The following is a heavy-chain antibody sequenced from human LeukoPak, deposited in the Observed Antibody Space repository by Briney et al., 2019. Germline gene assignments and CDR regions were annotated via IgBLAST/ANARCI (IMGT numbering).Heavy chain of an antibody. Sequence: GGSLRLSCAASGFTFDGYAVHWVRQPPGKGLEWVAVISYDGSNKYYADSVKGRFTISRDNSKNTLYLQMNSLRAEDTAVYYCAKVVWFGELRPLDYWGQGTLVTVSS. J-gene: IGHJ4*02. CDR3: AKVVWFGELRPLDY. D-gene: IGHD3-10*01. CDR1: GFTFDGYA. V-gene: IGHV3-30*18. CDR2: ISYDGSNK.